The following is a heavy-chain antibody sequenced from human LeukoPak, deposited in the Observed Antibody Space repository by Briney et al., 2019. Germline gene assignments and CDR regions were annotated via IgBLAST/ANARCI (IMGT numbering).Heavy chain of an antibody. CDR2: INPNSGGT. CDR1: GYTFTSYG. V-gene: IGHV1-2*02. CDR3: ASVYSGSYLGY. Sequence: ASVKVSCKASGYTFTSYGISWVRQAPGQGLEWMGWINPNSGGTNYAQKFQGRVTMTRDTSISTAYMELSRLRSDDTAVYYCASVYSGSYLGYWGQGTLVTVSS. D-gene: IGHD1-26*01. J-gene: IGHJ4*02.